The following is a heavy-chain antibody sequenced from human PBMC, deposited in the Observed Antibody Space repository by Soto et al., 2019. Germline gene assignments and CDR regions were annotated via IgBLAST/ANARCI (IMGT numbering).Heavy chain of an antibody. D-gene: IGHD1-1*01. Sequence: ESGGGLIQPGESLRLSCAAFGLTVSGKKYVAWVRQAPGKWLEWVSALYDVDGSFYADSVKGRFTTSSDSSKTTVYLQMNGLRPDDTAVYYCASWHEREHAYDVWGQGTTVTVSS. CDR2: LYDVDGS. J-gene: IGHJ3*01. CDR1: GLTVSGKKY. CDR3: ASWHEREHAYDV. V-gene: IGHV3-53*01.